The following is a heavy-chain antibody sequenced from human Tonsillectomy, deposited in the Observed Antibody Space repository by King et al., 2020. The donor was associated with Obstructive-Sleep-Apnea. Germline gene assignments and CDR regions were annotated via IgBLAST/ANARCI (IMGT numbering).Heavy chain of an antibody. Sequence: VQLVESGGGVVQPGRSLRLSCAASGFTFSDYAMHWVRQAPGKGLEWVALISYDGSNKYYADSVKGRFTISRDNSKNTLYLQMHRLRAEDTAVYYCAGDTKIRGGYYGGDEYFQHWGQGTLTSVSS. V-gene: IGHV3-30*04. CDR1: GFTFSDYA. CDR2: ISYDGSNK. J-gene: IGHJ1*01. CDR3: AGDTKIRGGYYGGDEYFQH. D-gene: IGHD3-22*01.